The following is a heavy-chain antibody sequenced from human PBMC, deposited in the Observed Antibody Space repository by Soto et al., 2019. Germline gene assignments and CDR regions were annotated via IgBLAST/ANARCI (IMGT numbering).Heavy chain of an antibody. Sequence: PSETLSLTCTVTGGSISSYNWSWIWKPPGKGLEWIGYIYHSGSTYYNPSLKSRVTISVDRSKNQFSLKLSSVTAADTAVHYCARGRIQLWYPFDYWGQGTLVTVS. CDR3: ARGRIQLWYPFDY. CDR1: GGSISSYN. V-gene: IGHV4-59*01. CDR2: IYHSGST. J-gene: IGHJ4*02. D-gene: IGHD5-18*01.